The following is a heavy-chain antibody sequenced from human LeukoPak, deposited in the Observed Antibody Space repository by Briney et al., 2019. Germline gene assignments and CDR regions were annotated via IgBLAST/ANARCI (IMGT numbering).Heavy chain of an antibody. Sequence: SETLSLTCAVSGYSISSGYYWGWIRQPPGKGVEWIGSIYHSGSTYYNPSLKSRVTISVDTSKNQFSLKLSSVTAADTAVYYCASNRNTPEKSLDYWGQGTLVTVSS. V-gene: IGHV4-38-2*01. CDR1: GYSISSGYY. CDR2: IYHSGST. J-gene: IGHJ4*02. CDR3: ASNRNTPEKSLDY. D-gene: IGHD3-16*02.